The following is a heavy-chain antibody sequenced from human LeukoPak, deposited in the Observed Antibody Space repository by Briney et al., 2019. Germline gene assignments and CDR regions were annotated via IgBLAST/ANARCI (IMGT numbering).Heavy chain of an antibody. Sequence: ASVKVSCKTTGHNLSVYHVHWVRQAPGQGLEWMGWFNGIGGGTKYAQKFQGRVTMTRDTSIDTDYMELTSLISDDTAVYYCARDPLDGNLYFDYWGQGTLVTVAS. V-gene: IGHV1-2*02. J-gene: IGHJ4*02. D-gene: IGHD5-24*01. CDR2: FNGIGGGT. CDR1: GHNLSVYH. CDR3: ARDPLDGNLYFDY.